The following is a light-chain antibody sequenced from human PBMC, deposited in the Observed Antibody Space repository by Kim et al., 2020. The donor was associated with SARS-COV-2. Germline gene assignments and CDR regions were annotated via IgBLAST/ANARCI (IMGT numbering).Light chain of an antibody. CDR3: KQYGSSPWT. Sequence: SPGPRASLSCGASQGVSGSYLAWYQQKPGWAPRLLIYAASSRASGIPDMFSGSKSGTDFTLTSSGLEPGDLAVYYCKQYGSSPWTFGQGTKVDIK. V-gene: IGKV3-20*01. CDR2: AAS. CDR1: QGVSGSY. J-gene: IGKJ1*01.